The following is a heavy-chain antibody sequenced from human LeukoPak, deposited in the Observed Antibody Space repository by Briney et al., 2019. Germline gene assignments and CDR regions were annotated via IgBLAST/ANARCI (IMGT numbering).Heavy chain of an antibody. V-gene: IGHV3-30*18. CDR2: ISYDGSNK. CDR3: AKDLWTYCSGGSCYSEHY. J-gene: IGHJ4*02. D-gene: IGHD2-15*01. Sequence: GGSLRLSCAASGFTFDDYGMSWVRQAPGKGLEWVAVISYDGSNKYYADSVKGRFTISRDNSKNTLYLQMNSLRAEDTAVYYCAKDLWTYCSGGSCYSEHYWGQGTLVTVSS. CDR1: GFTFDDYG.